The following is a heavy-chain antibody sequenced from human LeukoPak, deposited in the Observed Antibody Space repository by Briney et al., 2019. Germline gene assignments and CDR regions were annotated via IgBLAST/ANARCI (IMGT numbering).Heavy chain of an antibody. CDR2: MNPNSGNT. Sequence: ASVKVSCKSSGYTFTSYVINWVRQATGQGLEWMGWMNPNSGNTGYAQKFQGRVTITRNTSISTAYMELSSLRSEDTAVYYCARGGGPYYYYYYMDVWGKGTTVTVSS. CDR1: GYTFTSYV. J-gene: IGHJ6*03. CDR3: ARGGGPYYYYYYMDV. V-gene: IGHV1-8*03.